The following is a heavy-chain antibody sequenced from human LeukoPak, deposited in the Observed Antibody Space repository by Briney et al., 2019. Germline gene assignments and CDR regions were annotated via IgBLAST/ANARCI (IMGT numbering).Heavy chain of an antibody. CDR1: GDFITAYY. V-gene: IGHV4-59*01. CDR2: IHYTGST. D-gene: IGHD3-10*01. Sequence: SETLSLTCTVSGDFITAYYWSWIRQPPGRGLECIGYIHYTGSTNYNPSLKSRVTISVDTSKSQFSLKLSSVTAADTAIYYCARGGYYGSGNDFRFDPWGQGTLVTVSS. J-gene: IGHJ5*02. CDR3: ARGGYYGSGNDFRFDP.